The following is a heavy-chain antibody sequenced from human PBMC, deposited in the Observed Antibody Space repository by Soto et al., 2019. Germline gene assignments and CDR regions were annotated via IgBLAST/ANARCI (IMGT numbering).Heavy chain of an antibody. Sequence: GGSLRLSCAAPGFTVSSNYMSWVRQAPGKGLEWVSVIYSGGSTYYADSVRGRFTISRHNSKNTLYLQMNSLRAEDTAVYYCASGFVAARRGGYWFDPWGQGTLVTVSS. CDR2: IYSGGST. CDR3: ASGFVAARRGGYWFDP. D-gene: IGHD6-13*01. V-gene: IGHV3-53*04. J-gene: IGHJ5*02. CDR1: GFTVSSNY.